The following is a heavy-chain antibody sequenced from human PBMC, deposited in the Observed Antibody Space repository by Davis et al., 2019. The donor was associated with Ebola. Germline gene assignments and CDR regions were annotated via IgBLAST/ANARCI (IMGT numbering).Heavy chain of an antibody. V-gene: IGHV3-48*02. CDR1: GFTFSNYA. CDR2: ISSSSSTI. Sequence: PGGSLRLSCAASGFTFSNYAMHWVRQAPGKGLEWVSYISSSSSTIYYADSVKGRFTISRDNAKNSLYLQMNSLRDEDTAVYYCARAADSSGYFPHFWGQGTLVIVSS. CDR3: ARAADSSGYFPHF. D-gene: IGHD3-22*01. J-gene: IGHJ4*02.